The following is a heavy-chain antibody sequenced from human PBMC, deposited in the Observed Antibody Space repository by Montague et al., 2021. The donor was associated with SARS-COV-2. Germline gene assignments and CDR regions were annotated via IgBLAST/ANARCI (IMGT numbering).Heavy chain of an antibody. CDR1: HGSTSSSSYY. J-gene: IGHJ4*02. Sequence: SETLSLTCTVSHGSTSSSSYYWGWIRQPPGKGLEWIGGIYHTGRTYNNPSLKSRVTLSVDTFRNQFSLKVSSVTAAETAMYYCAVVDILTGYSLNYWGQGTLVTVSS. D-gene: IGHD3-9*01. CDR3: AVVDILTGYSLNY. V-gene: IGHV4-39*01. CDR2: IYHTGRT.